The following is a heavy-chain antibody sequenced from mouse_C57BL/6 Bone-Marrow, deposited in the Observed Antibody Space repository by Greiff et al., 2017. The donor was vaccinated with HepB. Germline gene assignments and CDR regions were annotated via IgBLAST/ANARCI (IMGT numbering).Heavy chain of an antibody. CDR3: ARGTGWLLRYYFDY. Sequence: VQLQQSGAELARPGASVKLSCKASGYTFTSYGISWVKQRTGQGLEWIGEIYPRSGNTYYNEKFKGKATLTADKSSSTAYMELRSLTSEDSAVYFCARGTGWLLRYYFDYWGQGTTLTVSS. J-gene: IGHJ2*01. CDR2: IYPRSGNT. D-gene: IGHD2-3*01. V-gene: IGHV1-81*01. CDR1: GYTFTSYG.